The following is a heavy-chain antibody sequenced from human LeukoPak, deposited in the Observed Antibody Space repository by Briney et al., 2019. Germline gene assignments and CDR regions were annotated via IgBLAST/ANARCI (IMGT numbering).Heavy chain of an antibody. D-gene: IGHD3-3*01. J-gene: IGHJ4*02. Sequence: PGGSLRLSCAASGFTFSSYAMSWVRQAPGKGLEWVSAISGSGGSTYYADSVKGRFTISRDNSKNTLYLQMNSLRAEDTAVYYCAKDQTYHDFWSGYYIFDYWGQGTLVTVSS. V-gene: IGHV3-23*01. CDR2: ISGSGGST. CDR1: GFTFSSYA. CDR3: AKDQTYHDFWSGYYIFDY.